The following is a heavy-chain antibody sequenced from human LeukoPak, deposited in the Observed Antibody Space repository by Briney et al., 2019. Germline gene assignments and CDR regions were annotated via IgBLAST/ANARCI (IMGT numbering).Heavy chain of an antibody. CDR1: GGSLNSGNFY. Sequence: PSETLSLTCTVSGGSLNSGNFYWTWIRQPPGKGLEWIGYIYYSGNTYYNPSLRSRITTSMDASKNQFSLKLSSVTAADTAVYYCARANVQLLTDVWGTGTTVTVSS. CDR3: ARANVQLLTDV. D-gene: IGHD3-10*02. CDR2: IYYSGNT. J-gene: IGHJ6*04. V-gene: IGHV4-30-4*08.